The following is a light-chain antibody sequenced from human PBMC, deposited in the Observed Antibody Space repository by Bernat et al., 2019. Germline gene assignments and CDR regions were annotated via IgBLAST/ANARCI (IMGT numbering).Light chain of an antibody. CDR2: GAS. CDR1: QSVSSSY. J-gene: IGKJ1*01. V-gene: IGKV3-20*01. Sequence: EIVLTQSPGTLPLSPGESATLSCRASQSVSSSYLAWYQQKPGQAPRLLIYGASSRATGIPDRFSGSGSGTDFTLTISRLEPEDFAVYYCQQYGSSPKTFSQGTKVEIK. CDR3: QQYGSSPKT.